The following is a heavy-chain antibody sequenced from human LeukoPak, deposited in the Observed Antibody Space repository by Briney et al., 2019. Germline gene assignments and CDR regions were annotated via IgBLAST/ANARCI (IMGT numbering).Heavy chain of an antibody. V-gene: IGHV4-61*03. CDR2: IYYTGKT. Sequence: SETLPLTCTVSGDSVSNGNYYWSWLRQPPGKALEWIGYIYYTGKTYYNPSLEGRVTILVDTSRNHFSVKLSSVTAADTAVYYCARSQNYYGSGDYWSQGTLVTVSS. CDR1: GDSVSNGNYY. CDR3: ARSQNYYGSGDY. D-gene: IGHD3-10*01. J-gene: IGHJ4*02.